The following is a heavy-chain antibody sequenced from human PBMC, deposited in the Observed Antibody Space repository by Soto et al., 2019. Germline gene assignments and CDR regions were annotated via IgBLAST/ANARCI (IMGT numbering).Heavy chain of an antibody. CDR1: GGSISSSSYY. CDR3: ARQREWLLTYYFDY. Sequence: KPSETLSLTCTVSGGSISSSSYYWGWIRQPPGKGLEWIGSIYYSGSTYYNPSLKSRVTISVDTSKNQFSLKLSSVTAADTAVYYCARQREWLLTYYFDYWGQGTLVTVSS. V-gene: IGHV4-39*07. J-gene: IGHJ4*02. D-gene: IGHD3-3*01. CDR2: IYYSGST.